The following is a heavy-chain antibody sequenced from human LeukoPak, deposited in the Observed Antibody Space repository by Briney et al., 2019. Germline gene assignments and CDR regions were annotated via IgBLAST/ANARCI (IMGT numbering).Heavy chain of an antibody. CDR2: IIPIFGTA. CDR3: ARQSLAARPGSYYYGMDV. V-gene: IGHV1-69*13. J-gene: IGHJ6*02. CDR1: GYTFTSYG. Sequence: SVKVSCKASGYTFTSYGISWVRQAPGQGLEWMGGIIPIFGTANYAQKFQGRVTITADESTSTAYMELSSLRSEDTAVYYCARQSLAARPGSYYYGMDVWGQGTTVTVSS. D-gene: IGHD6-6*01.